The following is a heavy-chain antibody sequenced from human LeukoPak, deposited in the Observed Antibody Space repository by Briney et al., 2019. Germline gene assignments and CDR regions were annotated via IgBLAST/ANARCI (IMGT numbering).Heavy chain of an antibody. CDR1: GYTCTGYY. CDR3: ARAGSSSRWVNDY. Sequence: GASVKVSCKASGYTCTGYYMHWVRRAPGQGLEWMGWINPNSGGTNYAQKFQGRVTVTRDTSISTAYMELSRLRSDDTAVFYCARAGSSSRWVNDYWGQGTLVTVSS. V-gene: IGHV1-2*02. J-gene: IGHJ4*02. D-gene: IGHD6-13*01. CDR2: INPNSGGT.